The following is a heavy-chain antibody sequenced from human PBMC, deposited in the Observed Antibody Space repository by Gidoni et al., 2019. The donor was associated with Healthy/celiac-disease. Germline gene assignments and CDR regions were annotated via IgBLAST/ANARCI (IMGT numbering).Heavy chain of an antibody. CDR3: ARHDCSSTSCWFDY. J-gene: IGHJ5*01. D-gene: IGHD2-2*01. CDR2: IYYSGST. V-gene: IGHV4-39*01. Sequence: QLQLQESGPGLVKPSETLSLTCTVSGGSISSSSYYWGWIRQPPGKGLEWIGSIYYSGSTYYNPSLKSRVTISVDTSKNQFSLKLSSVTAADTAVYYCARHDCSSTSCWFDYWGQGTLVTVSS. CDR1: GGSISSSSYY.